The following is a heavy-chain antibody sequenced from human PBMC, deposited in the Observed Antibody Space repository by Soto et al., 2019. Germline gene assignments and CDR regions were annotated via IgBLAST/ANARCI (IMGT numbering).Heavy chain of an antibody. D-gene: IGHD5-12*01. CDR1: GGSFSGYY. Sequence: SETLSLTCAVYGGSFSGYYWSWIRQPPGKGLEWIGEINHSGSTNYNPSLKSRVTISVDTSKNQFSLKLSSVTAADTAVYYCARVFCGGDIVATISLIPHYMDVWGKGTTVTVSS. CDR3: ARVFCGGDIVATISLIPHYMDV. V-gene: IGHV4-34*01. J-gene: IGHJ6*03. CDR2: INHSGST.